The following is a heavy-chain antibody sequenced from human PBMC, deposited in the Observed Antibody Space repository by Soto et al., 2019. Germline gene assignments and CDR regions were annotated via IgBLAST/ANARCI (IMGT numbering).Heavy chain of an antibody. Sequence: QVQLVQSGAEVKKPGASVKVSCKASGYTFTSYGISWVRQAPGQGLEWMGWISAYNGNTNYAQKLQGRVTRTTDTSTSTAYMELRSMISDDTAVYYCARVPRTTVTTGGFDYWGQGTLVTVSS. CDR1: GYTFTSYG. V-gene: IGHV1-18*01. CDR2: ISAYNGNT. CDR3: ARVPRTTVTTGGFDY. D-gene: IGHD4-17*01. J-gene: IGHJ4*02.